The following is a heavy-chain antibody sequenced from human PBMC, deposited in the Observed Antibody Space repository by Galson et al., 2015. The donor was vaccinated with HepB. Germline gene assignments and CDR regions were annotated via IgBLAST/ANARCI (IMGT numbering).Heavy chain of an antibody. CDR2: ISGSGGST. D-gene: IGHD6-13*01. J-gene: IGHJ6*03. Sequence: SLRLSCAASGFTFSGYAMSWVRQAPGKGLEWVSAISGSGGSTYYADSVKGRFTISRDNSKNTLYLQMNSLRAEDTAVYYCAKLEGFLAAAGTPFFYYYYMDVWGKGTTVTVSS. CDR3: AKLEGFLAAAGTPFFYYYYMDV. V-gene: IGHV3-23*01. CDR1: GFTFSGYA.